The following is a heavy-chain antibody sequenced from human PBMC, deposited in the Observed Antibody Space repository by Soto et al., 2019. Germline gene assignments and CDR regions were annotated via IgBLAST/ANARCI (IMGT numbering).Heavy chain of an antibody. CDR1: GYTFTSSD. Sequence: QVQLVQSGAEVKKPGASVRVSCKASGYTFTSSDVYWVRQATGQGLELMGWMNPNTGNTGYAQKVQGTVTMTRNTCRITAYREQSSLRSEDTAVYYCAGGSTLCSGGSGYSDGFNPWCQGTPVTVSS. V-gene: IGHV1-8*01. D-gene: IGHD2-15*01. J-gene: IGHJ5*02. CDR2: MNPNTGNT. CDR3: AGGSTLCSGGSGYSDGFNP.